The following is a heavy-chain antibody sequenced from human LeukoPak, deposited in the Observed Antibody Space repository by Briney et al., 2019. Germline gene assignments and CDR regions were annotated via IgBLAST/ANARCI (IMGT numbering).Heavy chain of an antibody. CDR3: ARGGTSSSLAY. CDR1: GSTFSSYS. Sequence: GGSPRLSCAASGSTFSSYSINWVRQAPGKGLEWVSYISSSSTISYADSVKGRFTISRDNANNSLYLQMNSLRDEDTAVYYCARGGTSSSLAYWGQGTLVTVSS. J-gene: IGHJ4*02. V-gene: IGHV3-48*02. CDR2: ISSSSTI. D-gene: IGHD4-23*01.